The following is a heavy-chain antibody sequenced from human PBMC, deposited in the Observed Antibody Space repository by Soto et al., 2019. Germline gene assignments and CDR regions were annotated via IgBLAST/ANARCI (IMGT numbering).Heavy chain of an antibody. CDR2: INPNSGGT. Sequence: ASVKVSWKDSGYTFTGYCMHWVRQAPGQGLEWMGWINPNSGGTNYAQKFQGWVTMTRDTSISTAYMELSRLRSDATAVYYCARGGYYDFWSGYPGPYGMDVWGQGTTVTVSS. D-gene: IGHD3-3*01. J-gene: IGHJ6*02. CDR3: ARGGYYDFWSGYPGPYGMDV. V-gene: IGHV1-2*04. CDR1: GYTFTGYC.